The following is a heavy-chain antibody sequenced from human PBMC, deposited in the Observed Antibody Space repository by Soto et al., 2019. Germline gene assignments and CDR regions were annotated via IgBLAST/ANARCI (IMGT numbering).Heavy chain of an antibody. CDR3: ARGGLGVVAATGEDY. Sequence: QVQLVQSGAEVKKPGSSVKVSCKASGGTFSSYTISWVRQAPGQGLEWMGRIIPILGIANYAQKFQGRVTITADKSTSTDYMELSSLRSEDTAVYYCARGGLGVVAATGEDYWGQGTLVTVSS. V-gene: IGHV1-69*02. CDR1: GGTFSSYT. J-gene: IGHJ4*02. CDR2: IIPILGIA. D-gene: IGHD2-15*01.